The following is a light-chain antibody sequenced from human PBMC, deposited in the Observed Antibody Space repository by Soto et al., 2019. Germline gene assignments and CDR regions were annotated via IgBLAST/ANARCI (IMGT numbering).Light chain of an antibody. V-gene: IGKV2-24*01. Sequence: DIVMTQTPLSSPVTLGQPASISCRSSQSLLHSDGNTYLSWLQQRPGQPPRLLIYKISNRFSGVPDRFSGSGAGAEFTLTISSLQSEDFAVYYCQQYNNWPRTFGQGTKVDIK. CDR2: KIS. CDR3: QQYNNWPRT. CDR1: QSLLHSDGNTY. J-gene: IGKJ1*01.